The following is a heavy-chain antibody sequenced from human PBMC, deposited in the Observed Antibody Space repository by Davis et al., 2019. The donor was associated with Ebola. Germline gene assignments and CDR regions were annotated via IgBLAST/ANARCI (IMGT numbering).Heavy chain of an antibody. J-gene: IGHJ6*02. CDR3: ARGMEYSGYDANYYYYGMDV. CDR2: INAGNGNT. V-gene: IGHV1-3*01. D-gene: IGHD5-12*01. CDR1: GYTFTSYA. Sequence: ASVKVSCKASGYTFTSYAMHWVRQAPGQRLEWMGWINAGNGNTKYSQKFQGRVTMTRDTSISTAYMELSRLRSDDTAVYYCARGMEYSGYDANYYYYGMDVWGQGTTVTVSS.